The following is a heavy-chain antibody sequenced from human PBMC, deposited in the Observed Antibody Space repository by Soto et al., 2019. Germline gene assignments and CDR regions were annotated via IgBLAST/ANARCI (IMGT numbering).Heavy chain of an antibody. V-gene: IGHV3-23*01. J-gene: IGHJ6*02. CDR3: AKDQGGPGPYYYYGMDV. Sequence: GGSLRLSCAASGFTFSSYAMSWVRQAPGKGLEWVSAISGSGGSTYYADSVKGRFTISRDNSKNTLYLQMNSLRAEDTAVYYCAKDQGGPGPYYYYGMDVWGQGTTVTVYS. CDR1: GFTFSSYA. CDR2: ISGSGGST. D-gene: IGHD2-15*01.